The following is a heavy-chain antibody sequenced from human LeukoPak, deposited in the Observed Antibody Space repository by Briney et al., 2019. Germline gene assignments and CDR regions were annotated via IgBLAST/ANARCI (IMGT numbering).Heavy chain of an antibody. CDR1: GFTFSSYS. Sequence: GGSLRLSCAASGFTFSSYSMNWVRQAPGKGLEWVSSISSSSSYIYYADSVKGRLTISRDNAKNSLYLQMNSLRAEDTAVYYCARSRPGVELYDYWGQGTLVTVSS. V-gene: IGHV3-21*01. CDR3: ARSRPGVELYDY. D-gene: IGHD1-26*01. CDR2: ISSSSSYI. J-gene: IGHJ4*02.